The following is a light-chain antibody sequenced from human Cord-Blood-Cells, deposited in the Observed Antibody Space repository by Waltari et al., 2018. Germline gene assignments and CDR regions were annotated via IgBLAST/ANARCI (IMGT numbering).Light chain of an antibody. V-gene: IGLV2-23*02. Sequence: QSALTQPASVSGSPGQSITISCPGTSSDVGSFNLVPWYQQRPGKAPKLMVYEVSKRPSGVSQRLSGSKSGKPASLTISGLQAEDEADYYCCSYAGSSTYVFGTGTKVTVL. CDR2: EVS. CDR3: CSYAGSSTYV. CDR1: SSDVGSFNL. J-gene: IGLJ1*01.